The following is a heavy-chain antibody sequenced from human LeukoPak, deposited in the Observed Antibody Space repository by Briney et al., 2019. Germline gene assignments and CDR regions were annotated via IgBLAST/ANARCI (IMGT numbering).Heavy chain of an antibody. D-gene: IGHD4-11*01. J-gene: IGHJ4*02. CDR3: ARYSSSSFHY. CDR2: IYPGDSDT. CDR1: GYTFTAYW. Sequence: GEPLKISSKGSGYTFTAYWIGWVRQKLGKGLEFMGMIYPGDSDTRYSPSFQGQVTMSADKSINTACLQWRSLQASDTATYYCARYSSSSFHYWGQGTLVTASS. V-gene: IGHV5-51*01.